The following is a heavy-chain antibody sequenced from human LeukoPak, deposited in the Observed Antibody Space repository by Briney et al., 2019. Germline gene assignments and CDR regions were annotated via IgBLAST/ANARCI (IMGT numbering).Heavy chain of an antibody. Sequence: PGESLTLSCAASGFTFSSYEMNWVRQAPGKGLEWVSYISSSGSTIYYADSVKGRFTISRDNAKNSLYLQMNSLRAEDTAVYYCARARRGSSGWYDYWGQGSLLSVPS. D-gene: IGHD6-19*01. CDR3: ARARRGSSGWYDY. CDR2: ISSSGSTI. V-gene: IGHV3-48*03. J-gene: IGHJ4*02. CDR1: GFTFSSYE.